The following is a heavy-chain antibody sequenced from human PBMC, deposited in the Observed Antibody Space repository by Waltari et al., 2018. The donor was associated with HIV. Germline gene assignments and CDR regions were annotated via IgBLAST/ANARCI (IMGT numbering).Heavy chain of an antibody. D-gene: IGHD6-19*01. J-gene: IGHJ6*02. V-gene: IGHV1-2*06. CDR1: GYTFTGYY. CDR2: INPNSGGT. Sequence: QVQLVQSGAEVKKPGASVKVSCKASGYTFTGYYMHWVRQAPGQGLEWMGRINPNSGGTNYAQKLQGRVTMTRDTSISTAYMELSRLRSDDTAVYYCAKYIAVAGTGYYGMDVWGQGTTVTVSS. CDR3: AKYIAVAGTGYYGMDV.